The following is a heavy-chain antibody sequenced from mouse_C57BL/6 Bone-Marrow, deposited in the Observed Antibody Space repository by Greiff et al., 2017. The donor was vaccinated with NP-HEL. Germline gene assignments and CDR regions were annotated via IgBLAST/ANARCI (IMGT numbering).Heavy chain of an antibody. J-gene: IGHJ3*01. D-gene: IGHD2-3*01. CDR1: GFTFRSYG. Sequence: DVPLVESGGELVKPGGSLKLSCAASGFTFRSYGLSWVRQAPDKRLGWVATISSGGSYNYYPDSVKGRFTISRDNAKNTLYLQMSSLKSEDTAMYYCARQNDGYSLAYWGQGTLVTVSA. V-gene: IGHV5-6*01. CDR2: ISSGGSYN. CDR3: ARQNDGYSLAY.